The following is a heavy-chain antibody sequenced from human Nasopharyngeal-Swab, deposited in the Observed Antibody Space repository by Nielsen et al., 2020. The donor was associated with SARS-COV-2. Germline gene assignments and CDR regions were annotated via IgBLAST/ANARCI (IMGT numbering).Heavy chain of an antibody. CDR1: GGSISSDGYY. CDR3: ARGGSSDAFDT. V-gene: IGHV4-31*03. Sequence: LRLSCTVSGGSISSDGYYWSWIRQHPGKGLEWIGFIYYSGSTYYNPSLKSRITISVDTSKNHFSLKLSSVTAADTALYYCARGGSSDAFDTWGLGTMVTVSS. CDR2: IYYSGST. J-gene: IGHJ3*02. D-gene: IGHD6-6*01.